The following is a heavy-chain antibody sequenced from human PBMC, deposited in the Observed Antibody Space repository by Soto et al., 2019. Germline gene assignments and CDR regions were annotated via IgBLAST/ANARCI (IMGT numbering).Heavy chain of an antibody. J-gene: IGHJ4*02. V-gene: IGHV3-23*01. CDR1: GFTFSSYA. Sequence: GGSLRLSCSASGFTFSSYAMSWVRQAPGKGLEWVSAISGSGGSTYYADSVKGRFTISRDNSKNTLYLQMNSLRAEDTAVYYCAKGHSSSWYVYFDYWGQGTLVTVSS. D-gene: IGHD6-13*01. CDR2: ISGSGGST. CDR3: AKGHSSSWYVYFDY.